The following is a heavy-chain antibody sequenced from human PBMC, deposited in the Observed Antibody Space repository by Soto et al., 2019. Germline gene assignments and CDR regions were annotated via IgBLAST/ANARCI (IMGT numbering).Heavy chain of an antibody. D-gene: IGHD3-10*01. CDR1: GFTFSSYA. CDR2: IGVSGDTT. Sequence: EVHLLESGGGLVQPGGSLRLSCAASGFTFSSYAMSWVRQAPGKGLEWVSAIGVSGDTTYYADSVKGRFTISRDNSKNTLYLHMGSLRAEETAVYYCAKVRRFGELSSLYWGQGTLVTVSS. V-gene: IGHV3-23*01. J-gene: IGHJ4*02. CDR3: AKVRRFGELSSLY.